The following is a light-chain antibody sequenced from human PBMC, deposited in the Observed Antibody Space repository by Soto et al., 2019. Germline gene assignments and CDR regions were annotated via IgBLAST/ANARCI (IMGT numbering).Light chain of an antibody. J-gene: IGLJ2*01. CDR3: SSYTSSSTPLVV. V-gene: IGLV2-14*01. Sequence: QSALTQPASVSGSPGQSITISCTGTSSDVGGYNYVSWYQQHQGKVPNLIIYDVSHRPSGVSNRFSGSKSGNTASLTISGLQTEDEADYYCSSYTSSSTPLVVFGGGTKLTVL. CDR1: SSDVGGYNY. CDR2: DVS.